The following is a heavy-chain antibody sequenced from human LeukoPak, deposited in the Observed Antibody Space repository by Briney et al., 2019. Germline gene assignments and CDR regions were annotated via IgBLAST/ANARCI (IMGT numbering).Heavy chain of an antibody. J-gene: IGHJ4*02. Sequence: SETLSLTCAVSGYSISSGYYWGWIRQPPGKGLEWIGSIYHSGSTYYNPSLKSRVTISVDTSKNRFSLKLSSVTAADTAVYYCAGQTFAYDYWGQGTLVTVSS. D-gene: IGHD3-10*01. CDR3: AGQTFAYDY. CDR2: IYHSGST. CDR1: GYSISSGYY. V-gene: IGHV4-38-2*01.